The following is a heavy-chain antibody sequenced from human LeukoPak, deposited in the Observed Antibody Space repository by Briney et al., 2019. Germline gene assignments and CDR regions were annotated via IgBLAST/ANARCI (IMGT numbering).Heavy chain of an antibody. CDR1: GYTFTSYY. D-gene: IGHD3-22*01. Sequence: ASVTVSCKASGYTFTSYYMHWVRQAPGQGLEWMGIINPSGGSTSYAQKFQGRVTMTRDTSTSTVYMELSSLRSEDTAVYYCVRTYYYDSSGYSSPSYDAFDIWGQGTMVTVSS. V-gene: IGHV1-46*01. J-gene: IGHJ3*02. CDR2: INPSGGST. CDR3: VRTYYYDSSGYSSPSYDAFDI.